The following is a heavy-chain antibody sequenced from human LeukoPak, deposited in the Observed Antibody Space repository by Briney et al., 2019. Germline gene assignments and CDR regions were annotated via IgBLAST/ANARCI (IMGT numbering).Heavy chain of an antibody. V-gene: IGHV4-34*01. J-gene: IGHJ4*02. CDR1: GVSFDDYY. CDR3: TRMTRGHDY. D-gene: IGHD4-11*01. Sequence: SETLSLTCAVSGVSFDDYYWSCVRQTPGKRLEWIGEINHSGYTNDNPSLKSRVTLSIDTSRKQFSLNLRSVTVADAGIYFCTRMTRGHDYWGQGTQVTVSS. CDR2: INHSGYT.